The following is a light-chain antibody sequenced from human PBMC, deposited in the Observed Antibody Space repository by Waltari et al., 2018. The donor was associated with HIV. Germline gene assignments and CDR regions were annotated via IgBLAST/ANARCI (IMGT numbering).Light chain of an antibody. Sequence: EVVVTQTPAALSVSPGKAGPLSCTTSQNVGNTVAWYQKKPGQRPRLLIYGASTRATGVPGKFGGSGSGTEFNFTIASLQAEDSAVYYCQHYDNWSRTFGPGTTVEIK. V-gene: IGKV3-15*01. CDR3: QHYDNWSRT. CDR2: GAS. CDR1: QNVGNT. J-gene: IGKJ1*01.